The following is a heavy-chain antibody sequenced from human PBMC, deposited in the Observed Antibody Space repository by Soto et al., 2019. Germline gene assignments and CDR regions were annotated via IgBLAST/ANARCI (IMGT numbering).Heavy chain of an antibody. D-gene: IGHD3-3*01. Sequence: SETLSLTCAVSGGSISSCYWSWIRKHPGKGLEWIGYIYYSGSTNYNPSLKSRVTISVDTSKNQFSLKLSSVTAADTAVYYCASNYDFWSGYYTGGYYYGMDVWGQGTTVTVSS. J-gene: IGHJ6*02. CDR1: GGSISSCY. CDR2: IYYSGST. CDR3: ASNYDFWSGYYTGGYYYGMDV. V-gene: IGHV4-59*01.